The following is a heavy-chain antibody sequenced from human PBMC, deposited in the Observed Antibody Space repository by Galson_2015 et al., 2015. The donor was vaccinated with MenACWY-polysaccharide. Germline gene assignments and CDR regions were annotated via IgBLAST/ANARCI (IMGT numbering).Heavy chain of an antibody. V-gene: IGHV1-69*04. CDR1: GGTFTDYA. CDR2: IITVVGKA. CDR3: ARSVYGSGSDCPNGDY. J-gene: IGHJ4*02. D-gene: IGHD3-10*01. Sequence: SVKVSCKASGGTFTDYAISWVRQAPGQGLEWMGRIITVVGKANYAQKFQGRLSITADRSTSTAYMELSSLRSEDTAVYYCARSVYGSGSDCPNGDYWGQGTLVIVSS.